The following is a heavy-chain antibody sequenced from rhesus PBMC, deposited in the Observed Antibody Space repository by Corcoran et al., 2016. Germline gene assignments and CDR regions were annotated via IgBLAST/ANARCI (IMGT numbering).Heavy chain of an antibody. Sequence: QLQLQESGPGLVKPSETMSVTCAVSGGSSSVSYRSWIRKAPGKGLEWIGYIYGSGRSTNYNPSLKSRVTLSVNTSKNQLSLKLSSVTTADTAVYYCARDHGQLGYYFDYWGQGVLVTVSS. V-gene: IGHV4-169*02. CDR2: IYGSGRST. D-gene: IGHD6-25*01. J-gene: IGHJ4*01. CDR3: ARDHGQLGYYFDY. CDR1: GGSSSVSY.